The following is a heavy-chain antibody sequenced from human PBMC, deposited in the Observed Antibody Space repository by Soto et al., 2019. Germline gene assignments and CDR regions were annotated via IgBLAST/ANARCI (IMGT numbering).Heavy chain of an antibody. J-gene: IGHJ4*02. V-gene: IGHV1-18*04. CDR2: ISAYNGNT. Sequence: GSVKVSCKASGYTFTAYHIHWVRQAPGQGLEWMGWISAYNGNTNYAQKLQGRVTMTTDTSTSTAYMELRSLRSDDTAVYYCTRVDVLTGYEYYFDYWGQGTLVTVSS. D-gene: IGHD3-9*01. CDR1: GYTFTAYH. CDR3: TRVDVLTGYEYYFDY.